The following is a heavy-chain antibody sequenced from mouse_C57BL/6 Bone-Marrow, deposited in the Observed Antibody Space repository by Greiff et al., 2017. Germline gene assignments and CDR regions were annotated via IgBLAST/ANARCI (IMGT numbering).Heavy chain of an antibody. CDR3: ARPYYSNYSYFCV. J-gene: IGHJ1*03. D-gene: IGHD2-5*01. Sequence: QVQLKQPGAELVKPGASVKMSCKASGYTFTSYWITWVKQRPGQGLGWRGDIYPGSGSTNYNEKFKSKATLTVETSSSTAYMQLSSLTSEDSAVYYCARPYYSNYSYFCVWGTVPTVTVAS. V-gene: IGHV1-55*01. CDR1: GYTFTSYW. CDR2: IYPGSGST.